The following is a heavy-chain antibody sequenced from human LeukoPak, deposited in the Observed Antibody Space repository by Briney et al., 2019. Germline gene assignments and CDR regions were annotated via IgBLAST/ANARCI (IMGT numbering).Heavy chain of an antibody. Sequence: GGSLRLSCAASGFTFSSYAMSWVRQAPGKGLEWVSAISGSGGSTYYADSVKGRFTISRDNAKNTLYLQMNSLRAEDTAVYYCARVLSEYYDFWSFDPWGQGTLATVSS. V-gene: IGHV3-23*01. CDR3: ARVLSEYYDFWSFDP. D-gene: IGHD3-3*01. CDR2: ISGSGGST. J-gene: IGHJ5*02. CDR1: GFTFSSYA.